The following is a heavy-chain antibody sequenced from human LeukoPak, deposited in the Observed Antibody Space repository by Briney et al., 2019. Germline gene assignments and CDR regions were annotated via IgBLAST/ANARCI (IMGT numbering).Heavy chain of an antibody. CDR3: ARWDSSGCLDY. V-gene: IGHV3-11*01. CDR2: ISSSGSTI. CDR1: GFTFSDYY. Sequence: PGGSLRLSRAASGFTFSDYYMSWIRQAPGKGLEWVSYISSSGSTIYYADSVKGRFTISRDNAKNSLYLQMNSLRAEDTAVYFCARWDSSGCLDYWGQGTLVTVSS. D-gene: IGHD3-22*01. J-gene: IGHJ4*02.